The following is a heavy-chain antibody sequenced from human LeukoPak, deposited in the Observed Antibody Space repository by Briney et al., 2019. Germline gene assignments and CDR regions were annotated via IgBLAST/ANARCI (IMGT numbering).Heavy chain of an antibody. V-gene: IGHV1-2*02. CDR3: ARDGAYDYVWGSYRPKIYYYYYMDV. CDR1: GYTFTGYY. CDR2: INPNSGGT. J-gene: IGHJ6*03. Sequence: GASVKVSCKASGYTFTGYYMHWVRQAPGQGLEWMGWINPNSGGTNYAQKFQGRVTMTRDTSISTAYMELSRLRSDDTAVYYCARDGAYDYVWGSYRPKIYYYYYMDVWGKGTTVTISS. D-gene: IGHD3-16*02.